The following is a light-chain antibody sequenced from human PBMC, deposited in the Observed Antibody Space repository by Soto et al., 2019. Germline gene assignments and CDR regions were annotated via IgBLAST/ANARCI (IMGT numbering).Light chain of an antibody. J-gene: IGKJ5*01. CDR2: DAS. V-gene: IGKV1-33*01. CDR3: QQYDSLPIT. Sequence: DIQMTQSPSSLSASVGDRVTITCQASQDISNYLNWYQLKPGKGPKLLIYDASNLETGVPSRFSGSGSGTDFTFTISSLQPEDIATYYCQQYDSLPITFGQGTRLDIK. CDR1: QDISNY.